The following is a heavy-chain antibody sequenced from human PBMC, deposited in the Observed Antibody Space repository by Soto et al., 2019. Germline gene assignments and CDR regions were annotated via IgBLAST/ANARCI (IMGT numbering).Heavy chain of an antibody. CDR3: ARDFNDFWSGYYTPNRYYYYYYMDV. CDR1: GFTFSDYY. V-gene: IGHV3-11*01. CDR2: ISSSGSTI. Sequence: GGSLRLSCAASGFTFSDYYMSWIRQAPGKGLEWVPYISSSGSTIYYADSVKGRFTISRDNAKNSLYLQMNSLRAEDTAVYYCARDFNDFWSGYYTPNRYYYYYYMDVWGKGTTVTVSS. D-gene: IGHD3-3*01. J-gene: IGHJ6*03.